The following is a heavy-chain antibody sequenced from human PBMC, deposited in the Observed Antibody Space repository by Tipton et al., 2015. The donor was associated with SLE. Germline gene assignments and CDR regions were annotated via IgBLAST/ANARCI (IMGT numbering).Heavy chain of an antibody. V-gene: IGHV4-59*12. CDR2: VYYSGST. CDR3: ARDPSIGFDP. Sequence: TLSLTCTVSGFSFSSYYWSWIRQPPGKGLEWIGYVYYSGSTNYNPSLRGRITTSVDTSKNQFSLKLTSVTAADTAVYYCARDPSIGFDPWGQGTLVTVSS. CDR1: GFSFSSYY. J-gene: IGHJ5*02.